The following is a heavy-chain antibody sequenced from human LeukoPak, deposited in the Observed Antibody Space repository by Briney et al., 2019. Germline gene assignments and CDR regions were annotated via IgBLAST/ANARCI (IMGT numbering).Heavy chain of an antibody. CDR1: GGSISSGGYY. J-gene: IGHJ4*02. CDR2: IYYSGST. CDR3: ARDWGGQVDY. V-gene: IGHV4-31*03. Sequence: PSETLSLTCTVSGGSISSGGYYWSWIRQHPGKGLEWIGYIYYSGSTYYNPSLKSRVTISVDTSKNQFSLRLSSVTAADTAVYYCARDWGGQVDYWGQGTLVTVSS. D-gene: IGHD7-27*01.